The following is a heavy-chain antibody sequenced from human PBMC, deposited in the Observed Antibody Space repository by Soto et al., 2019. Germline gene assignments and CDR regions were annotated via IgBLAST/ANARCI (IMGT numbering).Heavy chain of an antibody. CDR3: ARAATHYYYYGMDV. CDR1: GGSFSGYY. Sequence: QVQLQQWGAGLLKPSETLSLTCAVYGGSFSGYYWSWIRQPPGKGLDRIGEIKHSGSTTYNPSINSRFNIAVDTSKNQFSPELSSVTAADTAVYYCARAATHYYYYGMDVWGQGTTVTVSS. D-gene: IGHD1-1*01. CDR2: IKHSGST. V-gene: IGHV4-34*01. J-gene: IGHJ6*02.